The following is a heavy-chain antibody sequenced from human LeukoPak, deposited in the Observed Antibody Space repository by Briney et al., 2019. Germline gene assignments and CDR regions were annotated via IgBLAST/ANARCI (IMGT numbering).Heavy chain of an antibody. CDR2: INSDGSST. CDR3: ARGYGDWFDP. J-gene: IGHJ5*02. Sequence: GGSLRLSCAASGFTFSSYWMHWVRQAPGKGLVWVSRINSDGSSTYYADFVQGRFSISRDNTKNTLYLQMNSLRAEDTAVYYCARGYGDWFDPWGQGTLVTVSS. V-gene: IGHV3-74*01. D-gene: IGHD3-10*01. CDR1: GFTFSSYW.